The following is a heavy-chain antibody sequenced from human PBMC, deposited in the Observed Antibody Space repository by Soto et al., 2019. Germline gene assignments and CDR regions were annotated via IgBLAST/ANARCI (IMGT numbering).Heavy chain of an antibody. Sequence: QVQLVQSGAEVKKPGSSVKVSCKASGGTFSSYTISWVRQAPGQGLEWMGRIIPILGIANYAQKFQGRVTITADKPSSTAYRELSSLRSEDTAVYSGAGGGAVTTGDYWGQGTLVTVSS. CDR2: IIPILGIA. D-gene: IGHD4-17*01. J-gene: IGHJ4*02. V-gene: IGHV1-69*02. CDR3: AGGGAVTTGDY. CDR1: GGTFSSYT.